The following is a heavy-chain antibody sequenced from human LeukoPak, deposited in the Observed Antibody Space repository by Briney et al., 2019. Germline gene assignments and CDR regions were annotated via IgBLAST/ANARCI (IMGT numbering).Heavy chain of an antibody. CDR2: LYSSGST. CDR3: ARENGPYSSSYYFDY. Sequence: KPSETLSLTCTVSGGSISSYYWSWIRQPAGKGLEWIGRLYSSGSTNYNPSLKSRVSMSVDTSKNQFSLKLSSVTAADTAVYYCARENGPYSSSYYFDYWGQGTLVTVSS. V-gene: IGHV4-4*07. D-gene: IGHD6-13*01. J-gene: IGHJ4*02. CDR1: GGSISSYY.